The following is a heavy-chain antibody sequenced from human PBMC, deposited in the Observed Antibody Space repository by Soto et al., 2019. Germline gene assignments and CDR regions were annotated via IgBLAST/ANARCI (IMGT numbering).Heavy chain of an antibody. J-gene: IGHJ5*02. D-gene: IGHD6-13*01. CDR1: GGSINDYY. V-gene: IGHV4-59*01. Sequence: SETLSLTCTVSGGSINDYYWSWIRQTPGKGLEWVGFMYYSQTTKYNPSLKGRVNMSLDTSKNQVSLNLQSVTAADTAVYYCARANSSTWYKLEYKWFDPWGQGTMVTVSS. CDR3: ARANSSTWYKLEYKWFDP. CDR2: MYYSQTT.